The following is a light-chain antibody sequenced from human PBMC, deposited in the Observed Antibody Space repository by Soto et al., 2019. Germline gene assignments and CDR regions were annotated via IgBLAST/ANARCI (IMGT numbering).Light chain of an antibody. J-gene: IGKJ2*01. Sequence: DIQMTQSPSTLSASVGDRVTITCRASQSINIWLAWYQQKPGKAPKFLIYDASSLESGVPSRFSGSGSGTEFTLTIRSMQTDDFANYYCQQYNTHSYTFDQGTKVDI. CDR3: QQYNTHSYT. V-gene: IGKV1-5*01. CDR2: DAS. CDR1: QSINIW.